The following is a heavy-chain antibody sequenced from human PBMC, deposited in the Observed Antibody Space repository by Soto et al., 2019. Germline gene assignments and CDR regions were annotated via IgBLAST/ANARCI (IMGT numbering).Heavy chain of an antibody. CDR2: SRDKTKSYST. J-gene: IGHJ4*02. Sequence: EVQLVESGGGLVQPGGSLRLSCAASGFTFSDHYMDWVRQAPGKGLEWVGSSRDKTKSYSTGYGASVKGRFSISRDDSNDSLYLEMNSLKSADTAVYYCVRVAVGPTKDFDYCGQGTLVSVSS. V-gene: IGHV3-72*01. D-gene: IGHD1-26*01. CDR3: VRVAVGPTKDFDY. CDR1: GFTFSDHY.